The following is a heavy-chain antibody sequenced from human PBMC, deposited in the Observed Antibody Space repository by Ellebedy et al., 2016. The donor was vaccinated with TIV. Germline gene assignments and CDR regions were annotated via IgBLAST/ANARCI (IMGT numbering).Heavy chain of an antibody. CDR1: GFTFSSYA. Sequence: GESLKISCAASGFTFSSYAMSWVRQAPGKGLEWVSAISGSGGSTYYADSVKGRFTISRDNAKNSLYLQMNSLRAEDTAVYYCARVTGTGGGRWFDPWGQGTLVTVSS. CDR3: ARVTGTGGGRWFDP. CDR2: ISGSGGST. J-gene: IGHJ5*02. V-gene: IGHV3-23*01. D-gene: IGHD1/OR15-1a*01.